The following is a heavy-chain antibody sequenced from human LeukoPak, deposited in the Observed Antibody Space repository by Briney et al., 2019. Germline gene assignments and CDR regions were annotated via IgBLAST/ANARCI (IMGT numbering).Heavy chain of an antibody. Sequence: SETLSLTCTVSGGSISSYYWSWIRQPAGKGLEWIGRIYSSGSTGYNPSLKSRVAMSVDTSKNQFSLKLSSVTAADTAVYYCARVDLRAAYFDYWGQGTLVTVSS. J-gene: IGHJ4*02. CDR3: ARVDLRAAYFDY. V-gene: IGHV4-4*07. CDR1: GGSISSYY. CDR2: IYSSGST. D-gene: IGHD2-21*01.